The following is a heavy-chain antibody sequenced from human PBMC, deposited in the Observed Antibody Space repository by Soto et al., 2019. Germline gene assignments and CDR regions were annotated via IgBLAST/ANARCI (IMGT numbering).Heavy chain of an antibody. D-gene: IGHD5-12*01. J-gene: IGHJ4*02. CDR3: ASDDGYAAHY. CDR2: SIPYSGGT. Sequence: GASVKVSCKSSGYTFTGYYIHWVRQAPGQGLEWMGWSIPYSGGTNYAQKFQGKVTMTSDTSISTAYMELSSLTSDDSAIYFCASDDGYAAHYWGQGTLVTVSS. CDR1: GYTFTGYY. V-gene: IGHV1-2*02.